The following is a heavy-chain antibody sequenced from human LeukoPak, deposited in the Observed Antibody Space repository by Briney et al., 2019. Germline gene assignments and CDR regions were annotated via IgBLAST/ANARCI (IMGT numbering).Heavy chain of an antibody. CDR3: ARDSGGWEAKLDY. CDR2: IYSGGST. Sequence: PGGSLRLSCAASGFTVSSNYMSWVRQAPGKGLEWVSVIYSGGSTYYADSVKGRFTISRDNSKNTLYLQMNSLRAEDTAVYYCARDSGGWEAKLDYWGQGTLVTVSS. V-gene: IGHV3-53*01. J-gene: IGHJ4*02. D-gene: IGHD6-19*01. CDR1: GFTVSSNY.